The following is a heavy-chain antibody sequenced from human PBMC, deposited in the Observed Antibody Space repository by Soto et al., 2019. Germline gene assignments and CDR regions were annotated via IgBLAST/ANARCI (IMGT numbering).Heavy chain of an antibody. D-gene: IGHD2-15*01. CDR3: ETDNLEDTDLRAYCFDF. V-gene: IGHV1-69*01. Sequence: QVQLVQSGAEVKKPGSSVRVSCKTSGGTFRTSSISWVRQAPGQGLEWMGGIIPMFGTTSYAPEFQGRLTITADESTRSAYMELSSLRSDDTAFYYCETDNLEDTDLRAYCFDFWGQGTLVTVSS. CDR2: IIPMFGTT. CDR1: GGTFRTSS. J-gene: IGHJ4*02.